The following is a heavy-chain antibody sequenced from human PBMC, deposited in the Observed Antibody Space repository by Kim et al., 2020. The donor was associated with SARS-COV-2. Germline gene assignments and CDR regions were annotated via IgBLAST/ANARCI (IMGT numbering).Heavy chain of an antibody. V-gene: IGHV3-13*04. D-gene: IGHD6-19*01. CDR2: IGTAGDT. CDR3: ARSGSGWFFDY. J-gene: IGHJ4*02. Sequence: GGSLRLSCAASGFTFSSYDMHWVRQATGKGLEWVSAIGTAGDTYYPGSVKGRFTISRENAKNSLYVQMNSLRAGDTAVYYCARSGSGWFFDYWGQGTLVTVSS. CDR1: GFTFSSYD.